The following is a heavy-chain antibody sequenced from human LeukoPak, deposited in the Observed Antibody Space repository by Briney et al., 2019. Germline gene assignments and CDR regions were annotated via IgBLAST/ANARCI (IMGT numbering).Heavy chain of an antibody. CDR1: VVSFSGYY. D-gene: IGHD3-16*02. V-gene: IGHV4-34*01. J-gene: IGHJ5*02. CDR2: INHSGSI. Sequence: KPSVTLSLTCAVYVVSFSGYYWIWMRQPPGKGLEWIGEINHSGSINYNPFLKSRVTIPVDTSKNQFSLKLSSVTGADTAVYYYARGLTCGSRKYYEYVWGTYRRQNWFDPWGQGTLVTVSS. CDR3: ARGLTCGSRKYYEYVWGTYRRQNWFDP.